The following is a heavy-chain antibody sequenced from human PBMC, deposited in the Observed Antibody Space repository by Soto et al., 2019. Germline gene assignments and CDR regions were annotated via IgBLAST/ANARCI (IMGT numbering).Heavy chain of an antibody. CDR2: INPNTGGT. D-gene: IGHD3-22*01. CDR3: AASSSWRYNWFDP. Sequence: ASVKVSCKASGYTFTGQYMHWVRQAPGQGLEWMGWINPNTGGTNYAQNFQGRVALTRDTSISTAYMELSSLRSDDTAVFYCAASSSWRYNWFDPWGQGTLVTVS. V-gene: IGHV1-2*02. CDR1: GYTFTGQY. J-gene: IGHJ5*02.